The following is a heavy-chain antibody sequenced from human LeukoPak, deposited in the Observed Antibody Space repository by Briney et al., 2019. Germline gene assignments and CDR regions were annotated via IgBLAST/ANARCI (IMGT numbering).Heavy chain of an antibody. V-gene: IGHV3-23*01. CDR2: ISSGGGST. CDR1: GFTFNNYA. D-gene: IGHD3-22*01. J-gene: IGHJ4*02. Sequence: AGGSLRLSCAASGFTFNNYAMSWVRQAPGKGLEWVSIISSGGGSTYYADSVKGRFTVYRDNSQNTLFLQMNSLRAEDTAIYYCAKSDRGDSSGYCHYWGQGALVTVSS. CDR3: AKSDRGDSSGYCHY.